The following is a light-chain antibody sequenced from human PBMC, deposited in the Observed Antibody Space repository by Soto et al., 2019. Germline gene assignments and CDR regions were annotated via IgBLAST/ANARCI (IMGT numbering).Light chain of an antibody. V-gene: IGKV3-15*01. CDR2: GAY. CDR1: QSVRTY. CDR3: KQYDDWPQT. J-gene: IGKJ1*01. Sequence: EIVMTQSPATLSVSPGERATLSCGASQSVRTYLAWYQQKPGQAHRLLIHGAYTRAPGIPARFSGSGSGTDFTLTIRSLQSEDFAVYYCKQYDDWPQTFGQGTKVDIK.